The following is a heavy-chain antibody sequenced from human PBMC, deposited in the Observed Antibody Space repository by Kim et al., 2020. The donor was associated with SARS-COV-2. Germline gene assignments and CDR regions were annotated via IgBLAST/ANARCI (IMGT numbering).Heavy chain of an antibody. D-gene: IGHD2-15*01. J-gene: IGHJ4*02. Sequence: YADAVKGRLSISRDNDKKFLYLKMNSLRAEDTALYYCAKVHRIAERSFAFWGQGTLVTVSS. CDR3: AKVHRIAERSFAF. V-gene: IGHV3-9*01.